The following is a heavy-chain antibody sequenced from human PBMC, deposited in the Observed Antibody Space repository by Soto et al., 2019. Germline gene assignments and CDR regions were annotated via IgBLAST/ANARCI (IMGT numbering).Heavy chain of an antibody. CDR2: INHSGST. CDR1: GGSFSGYY. D-gene: IGHD1-1*01. CDR3: ARGRRGTTTHGFDY. J-gene: IGHJ4*02. V-gene: IGHV4-34*01. Sequence: SETLSLTCAVYGGSFSGYYWSWIRQPPGKGLEWIGEINHSGSTNYNPSLKSRVTISVDTSKNQFSLKLSSVTAADTAVYYCARGRRGTTTHGFDYWGQGTLVTVSS.